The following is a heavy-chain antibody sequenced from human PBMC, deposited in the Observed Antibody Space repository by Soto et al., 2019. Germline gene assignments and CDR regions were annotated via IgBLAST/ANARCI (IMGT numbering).Heavy chain of an antibody. D-gene: IGHD3-16*01. V-gene: IGHV3-74*01. Sequence: EVQLVESGGGLVQPGGSLRLSCAASGFTFSTSWMHWVRQTPGKGLVWVSHINPDGSITNYAYSAKGRFTISRDNAKYTLFLQMNNLRAEDTSVYFCARDIGYGGNWGQGTLVTVSS. CDR1: GFTFSTSW. CDR2: INPDGSIT. CDR3: ARDIGYGGN. J-gene: IGHJ4*02.